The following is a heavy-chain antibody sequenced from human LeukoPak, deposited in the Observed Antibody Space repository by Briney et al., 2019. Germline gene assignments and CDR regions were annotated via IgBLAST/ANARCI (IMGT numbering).Heavy chain of an antibody. CDR1: GFTFSSYA. CDR3: ARDRGVWGSYRHHFDY. Sequence: GGSLRLSCAASGFTFSSYAMSWVRQAPGKGLEWVSAISGSGGSTYYADSVKGRFTISRDNSKNTLYLQMNSLRAEDTVVYYCARDRGVWGSYRHHFDYWGQGTLVTVSS. D-gene: IGHD3-16*02. J-gene: IGHJ4*02. V-gene: IGHV3-23*01. CDR2: ISGSGGST.